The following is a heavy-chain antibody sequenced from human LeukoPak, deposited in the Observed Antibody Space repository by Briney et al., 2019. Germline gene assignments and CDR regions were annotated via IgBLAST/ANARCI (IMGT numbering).Heavy chain of an antibody. CDR2: FTSSVGST. CDR1: GLTFSSYA. J-gene: IGHJ4*02. Sequence: PGGPLRLSCVASGLTFSSYAMTWVRQAPGKGLEWVSTFTSSVGSTYYADSVKGRFTISRDSSKNTLFLQMNSLRAEDTAVYYCAKYCSGGNCYSGLYWGQGTLVTVSS. CDR3: AKYCSGGNCYSGLY. D-gene: IGHD2-15*01. V-gene: IGHV3-23*01.